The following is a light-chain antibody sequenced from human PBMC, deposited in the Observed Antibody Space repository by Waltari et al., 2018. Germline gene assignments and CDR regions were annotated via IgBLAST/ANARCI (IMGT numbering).Light chain of an antibody. CDR2: GAA. Sequence: IVLTQSPGTLSLSPGDKASLSCKASQNLSSNFLAWYRQRPGQPPGLLIHGAAKRAAGIPDTFSGSGSGTDFTLTSSRLEAEDSAVYYCQQYGTSPYTFGQGTKVEIK. CDR1: QNLSSNF. V-gene: IGKV3-20*01. CDR3: QQYGTSPYT. J-gene: IGKJ2*01.